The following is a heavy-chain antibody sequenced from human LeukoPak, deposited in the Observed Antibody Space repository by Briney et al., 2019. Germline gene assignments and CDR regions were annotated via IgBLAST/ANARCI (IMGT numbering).Heavy chain of an antibody. CDR2: INHSGGT. D-gene: IGHD3-10*01. CDR3: ARERITMVRGVIRRGNWFDP. CDR1: GGSFSGYY. Sequence: SETLSLTCAVYGGSFSGYYWSWIRQPPGKGLEWIGEINHSGGTNYNPSLKSRVTISVDTSKNQFSLKLSSVTAADTAVYYCARERITMVRGVIRRGNWFDPWGQGTLVTVSS. V-gene: IGHV4-34*01. J-gene: IGHJ5*02.